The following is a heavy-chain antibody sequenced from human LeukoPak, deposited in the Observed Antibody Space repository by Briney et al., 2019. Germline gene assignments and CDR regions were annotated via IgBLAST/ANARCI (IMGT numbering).Heavy chain of an antibody. J-gene: IGHJ4*02. CDR3: ARASTRSYLVNFDY. CDR1: GGTFSSYA. CDR2: IIPIFGTA. D-gene: IGHD5-18*01. Sequence: ASVKVSCKASGGTFSSYAISWVRQAPGQGLEWMGGIIPIFGTANYAQKFQGRVTITADESTSTVYMELSSLRSEDTAVYYCARASTRSYLVNFDYWGQGTLVTASS. V-gene: IGHV1-69*13.